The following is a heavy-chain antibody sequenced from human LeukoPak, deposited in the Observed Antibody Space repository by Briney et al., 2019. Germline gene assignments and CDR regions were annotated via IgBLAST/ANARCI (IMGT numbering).Heavy chain of an antibody. CDR1: GYTFTSYY. Sequence: GASVKVSCKASGYTFTSYYMHWVRQAPGQGLEWMGIINPSGGSTSYAQKFQGRVTMPRDMSTSTVYMELSSLRSEDTAVYYCARGHASRYYGSGGDYWGQGTLVTVSS. CDR2: INPSGGST. CDR3: ARGHASRYYGSGGDY. J-gene: IGHJ4*02. V-gene: IGHV1-46*01. D-gene: IGHD3-10*01.